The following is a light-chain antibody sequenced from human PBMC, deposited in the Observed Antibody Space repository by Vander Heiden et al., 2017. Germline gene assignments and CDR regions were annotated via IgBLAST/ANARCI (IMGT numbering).Light chain of an antibody. CDR1: SLRDYY. V-gene: IGLV3-19*01. CDR3: NSRDSSANHLVV. Sequence: SSELTQDPAVSVALGQTARITCQGDSLRDYYASWYQKKPGQAPILVISGKNYRPSGIPDRFSGSSSGNTASLTITGAQVEDEADYYCNSRDSSANHLVVFGGGTKVTVL. CDR2: GKN. J-gene: IGLJ2*01.